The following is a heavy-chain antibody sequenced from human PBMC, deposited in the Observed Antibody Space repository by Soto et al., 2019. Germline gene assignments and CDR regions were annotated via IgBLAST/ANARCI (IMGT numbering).Heavy chain of an antibody. D-gene: IGHD5-18*01. CDR1: GFTFSSYG. CDR2: IWYDGSNK. CDR3: AKGGGYTYGSSWWHFDL. V-gene: IGHV3-33*06. Sequence: QVQLVESGGGVVQPGRSLRLSCAASGFTFSSYGMHWVRQAPGKGLEWVAVIWYDGSNKYYAEFVKGRFSISRDNSKNTLYLQMDSLRTEDTAMYYCAKGGGYTYGSSWWHFDLWGRGTLVTVSS. J-gene: IGHJ2*01.